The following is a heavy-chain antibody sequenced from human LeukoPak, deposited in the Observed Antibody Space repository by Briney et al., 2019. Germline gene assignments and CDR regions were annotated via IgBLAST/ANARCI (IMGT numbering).Heavy chain of an antibody. V-gene: IGHV1-2*02. D-gene: IGHD3-10*01. CDR3: ARDLRGLGDFLDY. CDR1: GYTFTGYY. J-gene: IGHJ4*02. CDR2: INPDSGGA. Sequence: ASVKVSCKPSGYTFTGYYIHWVRQAPGQGLEWMGWINPDSGGAIFAQKFQGRVTMTRDTSTNTAYMELNRLRSDDTAVYYCARDLRGLGDFLDYWGQGTLVTVSS.